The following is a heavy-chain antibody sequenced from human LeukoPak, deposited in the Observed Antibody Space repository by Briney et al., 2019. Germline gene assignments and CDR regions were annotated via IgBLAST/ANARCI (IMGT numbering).Heavy chain of an antibody. CDR1: GFTFSSYW. CDR2: INSDGSST. V-gene: IGHV3-74*01. CDR3: ARDIAHYYMDV. Sequence: GWSLRLSCAASGFTFSSYWMHWVRQAPGKGLVWVSRINSDGSSTSYADSVKGRFTISRDNAKNTLYLQMNSLRAEDTAVYYCARDIAHYYMDVWGKGTTVTVSS. D-gene: IGHD6-13*01. J-gene: IGHJ6*03.